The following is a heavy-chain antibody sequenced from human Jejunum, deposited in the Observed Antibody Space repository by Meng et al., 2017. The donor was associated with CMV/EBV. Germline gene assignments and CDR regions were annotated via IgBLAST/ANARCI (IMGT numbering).Heavy chain of an antibody. CDR1: LTFSGSW. D-gene: IGHD3-3*01. CDR3: ARDKRILDTYYVMDV. J-gene: IGHJ6*02. V-gene: IGHV3-74*03. Sequence: LTFSGSWIRWVRQVPGLGLVWVSHINGNGINTMYASSVKGRFTTSRDNVKNMMYLRMSSLRDEDTAVYFCARDKRILDTYYVMDVWGHGTTVTVSS. CDR2: INGNGINT.